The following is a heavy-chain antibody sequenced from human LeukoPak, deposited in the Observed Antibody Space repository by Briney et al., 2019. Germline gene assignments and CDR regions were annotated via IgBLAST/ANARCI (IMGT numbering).Heavy chain of an antibody. D-gene: IGHD3-3*01. V-gene: IGHV5-51*01. CDR2: IYPGDSDT. J-gene: IGHJ4*02. CDR1: GYSFTSYW. CDR3: ARTFRGDYDFWSGYYGTFDY. Sequence: GGSLQISCKGSGYSFTSYWIGRVRQMPGKGLEWMGIIYPGDSDTRYSPSFQGQVTISADKSISTAYLQWSSLKASDTAMYYCARTFRGDYDFWSGYYGTFDYWGQGTLVTVSS.